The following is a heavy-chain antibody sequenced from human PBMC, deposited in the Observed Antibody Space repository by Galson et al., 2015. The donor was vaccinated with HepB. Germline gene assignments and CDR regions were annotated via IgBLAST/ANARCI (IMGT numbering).Heavy chain of an antibody. D-gene: IGHD3-16*01. V-gene: IGHV3-64D*06. J-gene: IGHJ6*02. CDR1: GFTFSSHG. CDR3: VKKDIMSLGMDV. Sequence: SLRLSCAASGFTFSSHGMHWVRQAPGNGLECVSAVSRDGRYTFYADSVKDRFTISRDNSRDTLYLQMSSLRVEDTAVYYCVKKDIMSLGMDVWGQGTTVTVSS. CDR2: VSRDGRYT.